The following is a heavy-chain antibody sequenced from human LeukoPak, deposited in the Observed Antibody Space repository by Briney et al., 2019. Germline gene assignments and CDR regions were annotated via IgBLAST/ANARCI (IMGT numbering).Heavy chain of an antibody. Sequence: GGSLRLSCAASGFTFSDYYMSWIRQAPGKGLEWVSYISSSGSTIYYADSVKGRFTISRDNAKNSLYLQMNSLRAEDTAVYYCARGPKRIYGDRYYYGMDVWGQGTTVTVSS. CDR3: ARGPKRIYGDRYYYGMDV. V-gene: IGHV3-11*01. CDR2: ISSSGSTI. D-gene: IGHD4-17*01. J-gene: IGHJ6*02. CDR1: GFTFSDYY.